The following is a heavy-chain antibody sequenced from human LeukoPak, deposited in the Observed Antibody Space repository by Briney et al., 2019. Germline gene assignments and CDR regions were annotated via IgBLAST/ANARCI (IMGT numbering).Heavy chain of an antibody. J-gene: IGHJ4*02. CDR1: GGTFSRYA. D-gene: IGHD2-21*02. V-gene: IGHV1-18*01. Sequence: ASVKVSCKASGGTFSRYAINWVRQAPGQGLEWMGWISAHNGNTNYAQKFQGRVTMTTDTSTSTAYMDLRSLKSDDTAVYYCARGVGATSWYLDYWGQGTLVSVSS. CDR2: ISAHNGNT. CDR3: ARGVGATSWYLDY.